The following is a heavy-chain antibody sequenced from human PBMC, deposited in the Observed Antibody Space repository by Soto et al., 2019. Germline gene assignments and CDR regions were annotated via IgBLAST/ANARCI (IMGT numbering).Heavy chain of an antibody. D-gene: IGHD2-21*01. J-gene: IGHJ4*02. CDR1: GLTFSDRW. CDR3: ARELWGLEY. CDR2: INQDGTKA. V-gene: IGHV3-7*03. Sequence: PGGSLRLSCATSGLTFSDRWMTWVRQAPGKGLEWVANINQDGTKARYVDSVKGRFTISRENAKNSLYLQLNSLRAEDTAVYYCARELWGLEYWGKGTLVTVSS.